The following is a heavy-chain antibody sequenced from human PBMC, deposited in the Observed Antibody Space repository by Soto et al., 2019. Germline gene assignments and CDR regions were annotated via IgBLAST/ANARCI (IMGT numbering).Heavy chain of an antibody. Sequence: GGSLRLCCAASGFTFSSYGMHWVRQAPGKGLEWVAVTWYDGSNKYYAESVKGRFTISRDNSKNTLYLQMNSLRAEDTAVYYCARDQSRWCGVCYYGMDVWGQGTTVTVSS. CDR3: ARDQSRWCGVCYYGMDV. D-gene: IGHD2-8*02. V-gene: IGHV3-33*01. CDR1: GFTFSSYG. J-gene: IGHJ6*02. CDR2: TWYDGSNK.